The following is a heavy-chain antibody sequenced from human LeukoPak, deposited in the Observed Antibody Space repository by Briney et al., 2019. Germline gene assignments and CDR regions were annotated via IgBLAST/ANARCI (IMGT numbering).Heavy chain of an antibody. V-gene: IGHV5-10-1*01. D-gene: IGHD1-1*01. CDR2: IDPSDSYT. Sequence: GESLKISCKGSGYSFASYWISWVRQMPGKGLEWMGRIDPSDSYTNYSPSFQGHVTISADKSISTAYLQWSSLKASDTAMYYCARSTGTDFDYWGQGTLVTVSS. CDR3: ARSTGTDFDY. CDR1: GYSFASYW. J-gene: IGHJ4*02.